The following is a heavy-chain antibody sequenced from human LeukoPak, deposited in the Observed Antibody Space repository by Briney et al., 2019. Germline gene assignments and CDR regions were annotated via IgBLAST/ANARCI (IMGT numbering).Heavy chain of an antibody. CDR2: VSYRGST. CDR3: ARHPSVGATTGFDY. CDR1: GGSISSNY. D-gene: IGHD1-26*01. Sequence: SETLSLTCTVSGGSISSNYWSWVRQPPGKGLEWIGYVSYRGSTNYNPSLKSRVTISVDTSKNQFSLKLSSVTAADTAVYYCARHPSVGATTGFDYWGQGTLVIVSS. J-gene: IGHJ4*02. V-gene: IGHV4-59*08.